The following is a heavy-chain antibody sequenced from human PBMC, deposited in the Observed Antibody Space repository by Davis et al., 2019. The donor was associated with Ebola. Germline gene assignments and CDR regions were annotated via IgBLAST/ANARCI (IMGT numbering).Heavy chain of an antibody. Sequence: PSETLSLTCTVSGGSISSYYWSWIRQPPGKGLEWIGYIYHSGSTYYNPSLKSRVTISVDRSKNQFSLKLSSVTAADTAVYYCAREDPMVRGVMSDYWGQGTLVTVSS. CDR2: IYHSGST. J-gene: IGHJ4*02. CDR3: AREDPMVRGVMSDY. CDR1: GGSISSYY. D-gene: IGHD3-10*01. V-gene: IGHV4-59*01.